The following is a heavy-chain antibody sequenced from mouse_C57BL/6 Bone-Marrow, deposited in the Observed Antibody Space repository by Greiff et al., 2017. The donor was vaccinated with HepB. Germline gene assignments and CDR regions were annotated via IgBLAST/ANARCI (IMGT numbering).Heavy chain of an antibody. CDR3: ARGPSLYYYGSSYGFAY. D-gene: IGHD1-1*01. V-gene: IGHV1-59*01. CDR1: GYTFTSYW. J-gene: IGHJ3*01. Sequence: QVQLQQPGAELVRPGTSVKLSCKASGYTFTSYWMHWVKQRPGQGLEWIGVIDPSDSYTNYNQKFKGKAKLTVDTSSSTAYMQLSSLTSEDSAVYYCARGPSLYYYGSSYGFAYWGQGTLVTVSA. CDR2: IDPSDSYT.